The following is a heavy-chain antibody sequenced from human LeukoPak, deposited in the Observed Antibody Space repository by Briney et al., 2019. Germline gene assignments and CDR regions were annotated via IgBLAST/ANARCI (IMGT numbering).Heavy chain of an antibody. Sequence: ASVKVSCKASGYTFTGYYMHWVRQAPGQGLEWMGWINPNSGGTNYAQKFQGRVTMTRDTSISTAYMELSRLTSDDTAVYYCARLNSGYDGLDYWGQATLVTVSS. CDR2: INPNSGGT. V-gene: IGHV1-2*02. J-gene: IGHJ4*02. D-gene: IGHD5-12*01. CDR1: GYTFTGYY. CDR3: ARLNSGYDGLDY.